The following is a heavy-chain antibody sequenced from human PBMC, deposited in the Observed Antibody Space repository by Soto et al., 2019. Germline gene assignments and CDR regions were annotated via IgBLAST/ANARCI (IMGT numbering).Heavy chain of an antibody. V-gene: IGHV3-48*02. Sequence: EVQLVESGGGLVQLGGSLRLSCAASGFTFSSYSMNWVGQAPGKGLEWVSYLSHSSSTIYYADSVKGRFTISRDNAKTSLYLQMNSLRDEDTAVYYCAREGGSLNWCDPWGQGTLVTVSS. J-gene: IGHJ5*02. CDR2: LSHSSSTI. CDR1: GFTFSSYS. D-gene: IGHD1-26*01. CDR3: AREGGSLNWCDP.